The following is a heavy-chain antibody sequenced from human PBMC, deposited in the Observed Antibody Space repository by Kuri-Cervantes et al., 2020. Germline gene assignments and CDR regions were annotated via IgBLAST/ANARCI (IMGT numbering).Heavy chain of an antibody. Sequence: SVKVSCKASGYTFTSYYMHWVRQAPGQGLEWMGGIIPIFGTANYAQKFQGRVTITADKSTSTAYMELSSLRSEDTAVYYCARSLRFLEWNDAFDIWGQGTMVTVSS. V-gene: IGHV1-69*06. CDR1: GYTFTSYY. CDR3: ARSLRFLEWNDAFDI. D-gene: IGHD3-3*01. CDR2: IIPIFGTA. J-gene: IGHJ3*02.